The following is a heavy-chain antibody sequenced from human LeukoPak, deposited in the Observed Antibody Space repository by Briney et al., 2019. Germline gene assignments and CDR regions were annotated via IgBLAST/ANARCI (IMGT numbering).Heavy chain of an antibody. CDR1: GFTFSSYS. J-gene: IGHJ6*02. Sequence: GGSLRLSCAASGFTFSSYSMNWVRQAPGKGLEWVSYISSGSSTIYYADSVKGRFTISRDNAKNSLYLQMNRLRAEDTAVYHCAASVTTPGGVVYGMDVWGQGTTVTVSS. V-gene: IGHV3-48*01. CDR3: AASVTTPGGVVYGMDV. D-gene: IGHD3-16*01. CDR2: ISSGSSTI.